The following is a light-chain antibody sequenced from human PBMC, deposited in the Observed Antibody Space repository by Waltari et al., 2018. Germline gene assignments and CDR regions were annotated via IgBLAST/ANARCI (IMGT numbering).Light chain of an antibody. J-gene: IGKJ3*01. Sequence: DIVMTQSPDSLAVSLGERATINCKSSQSVLYSSNNKNYLAWYQQQPGQPHKLLIYCAATRESGVPDRFSGGGSGTDFTLTISSLQAEDVAVYYCKQYYSTPPLFTFGPGTKVDIK. CDR1: QSVLYSSNNKNY. V-gene: IGKV4-1*01. CDR3: KQYYSTPPLFT. CDR2: CAA.